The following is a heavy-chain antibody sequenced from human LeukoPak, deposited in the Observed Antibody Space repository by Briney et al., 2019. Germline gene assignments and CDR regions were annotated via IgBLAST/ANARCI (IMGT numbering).Heavy chain of an antibody. CDR3: ARGGGSSSWYQRGELDY. CDR2: IYYSGST. Sequence: SETLSLTCTVSGGSISSSGYYWGWIRQPPGKGLEWIGSIYYSGSTYYNPSLKSRVTISVDTSKNQFSLKLSSVTAADTAVYYCARGGGSSSWYQRGELDYWGQGTLVTVSS. V-gene: IGHV4-39*07. CDR1: GGSISSSGYY. J-gene: IGHJ4*02. D-gene: IGHD6-13*01.